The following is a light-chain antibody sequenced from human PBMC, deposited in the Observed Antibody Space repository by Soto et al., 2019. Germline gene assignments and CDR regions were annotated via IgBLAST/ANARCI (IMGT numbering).Light chain of an antibody. CDR1: SRDVGYYNY. J-gene: IGLJ3*02. CDR2: EVC. Sequence: QSALTQPASVSGSPGQSITISCTGTSRDVGYYNYVSWYQHHPGKVPKVIIYEVCNRPSGVSNRFSGSKSGNTASLAISGLQAEDEAEYYCSSYTTSSTQVFGGGTKLTVL. V-gene: IGLV2-14*01. CDR3: SSYTTSSTQV.